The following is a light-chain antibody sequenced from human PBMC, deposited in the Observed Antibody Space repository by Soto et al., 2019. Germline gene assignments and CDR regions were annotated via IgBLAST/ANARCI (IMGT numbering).Light chain of an antibody. J-gene: IGKJ1*01. V-gene: IGKV1-5*01. CDR3: QQYNSFSWT. CDR2: DAS. Sequence: EIQMTQSPSTLSASLVDSVTITCPASQSITIWLAWYQQKPGKAPKLLIYDASSLEGGVPSRFSGSGSGTEFTLTISGLQPDDFATYYCQQYNSFSWTFGQGTKVDI. CDR1: QSITIW.